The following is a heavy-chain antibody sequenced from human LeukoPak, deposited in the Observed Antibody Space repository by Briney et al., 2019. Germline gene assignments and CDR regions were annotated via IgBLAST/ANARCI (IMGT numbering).Heavy chain of an antibody. CDR2: IYTSGST. CDR1: GGSISSYS. V-gene: IGHV4-4*07. Sequence: PSETLSLTCTVSGGSISSYSWSWIRQPAGKGLEWIGLIYTSGSTNYNPSLKSRVTMSVDTSKNQLSLKLSSVTAADTAVYYCARGKDVDYYYYMDVWGKGTTVTVSS. J-gene: IGHJ6*03. D-gene: IGHD5-12*01. CDR3: ARGKDVDYYYYMDV.